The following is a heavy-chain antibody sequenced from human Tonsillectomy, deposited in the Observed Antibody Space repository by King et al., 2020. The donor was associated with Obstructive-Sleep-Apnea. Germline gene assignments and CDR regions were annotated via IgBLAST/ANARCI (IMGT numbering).Heavy chain of an antibody. CDR2: ISHDVRSQ. CDR3: ARDGVTIFGVITFFDY. Sequence: VQLVESGGGVVQPGRSLRLSCAAAGFSFSSYAMHWVRLAPGKGLEWVAFISHDVRSQYYPDSVKGRFTISRANSKNTLYLHMNRLRAEDTAVYYCARDGVTIFGVITFFDYWGQGTLVTVSS. D-gene: IGHD3-3*01. J-gene: IGHJ4*02. CDR1: GFSFSSYA. V-gene: IGHV3-30*04.